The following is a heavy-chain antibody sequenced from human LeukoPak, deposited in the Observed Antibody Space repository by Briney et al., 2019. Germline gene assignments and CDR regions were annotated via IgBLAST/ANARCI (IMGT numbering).Heavy chain of an antibody. V-gene: IGHV6-1*01. D-gene: IGHD5-18*01. CDR2: TYYRSKWYN. J-gene: IGHJ6*03. CDR3: ARASSRGYSYGFGVGEHYYYYMDV. CDR1: GDSVSSNSAA. Sequence: SQTLSLTCAISGDSVSSNSAAWNWIRQSPSRGLEWLGRTYYRSKWYNDYAVSVKSRITINPDTSKNQFSLQLNSVTPEDTAVYYCARASSRGYSYGFGVGEHYYYYMDVWGKGTTVTVSS.